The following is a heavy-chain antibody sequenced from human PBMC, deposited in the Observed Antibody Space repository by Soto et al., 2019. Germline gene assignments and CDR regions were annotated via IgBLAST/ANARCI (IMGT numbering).Heavy chain of an antibody. CDR1: GYSFTSYW. Sequence: HGESLKISCKGSGYSFTSYWIGWVRQMPGKGLEWMGIIYPGDCDIRYSPSFQGQVTISVDKSISTAYLQWSSLKASDTAMYYCASRGYSYGFDYWGQGTLVTVSS. D-gene: IGHD5-18*01. CDR3: ASRGYSYGFDY. V-gene: IGHV5-51*01. J-gene: IGHJ4*02. CDR2: IYPGDCDI.